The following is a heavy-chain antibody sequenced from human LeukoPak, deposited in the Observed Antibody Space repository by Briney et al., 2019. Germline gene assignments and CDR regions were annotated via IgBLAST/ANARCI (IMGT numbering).Heavy chain of an antibody. CDR2: INHSGST. Sequence: SETLSLTCAVYGGSFSGYYWSWIRQPPGKGLEWIGEINHSGSTNYNPSLKSRVTIPVDTSKNQFSLKLSSVTAADTAVYYCARVEDSSGWYIDYWGQGTLVTVSS. CDR1: GGSFSGYY. D-gene: IGHD6-19*01. CDR3: ARVEDSSGWYIDY. J-gene: IGHJ4*02. V-gene: IGHV4-34*01.